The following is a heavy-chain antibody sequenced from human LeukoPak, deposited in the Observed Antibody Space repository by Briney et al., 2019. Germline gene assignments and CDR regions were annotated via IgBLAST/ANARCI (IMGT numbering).Heavy chain of an antibody. CDR2: IRYDASDK. J-gene: IGHJ5*02. D-gene: IGHD6-19*01. CDR3: ARDQYSSGWYEGWFDP. Sequence: GGSLRLSCAASGFIFSNYGIHWVRQAPGKGLEWLAFIRYDASDKYYADSVKGRFTISRDNAKNSLYLQMNSLKAEDKAVYYCARDQYSSGWYEGWFDPWGQGTLATVSS. CDR1: GFIFSNYG. V-gene: IGHV3-30*02.